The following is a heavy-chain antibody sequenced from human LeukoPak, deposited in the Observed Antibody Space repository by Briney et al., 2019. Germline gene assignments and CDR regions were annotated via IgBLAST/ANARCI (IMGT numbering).Heavy chain of an antibody. J-gene: IGHJ4*02. D-gene: IGHD1-26*01. CDR1: GFTFSGSG. CDR2: IRSKANSYAT. Sequence: GGALRLSCAASGFTFSGSGLHWVRRASGKGRLWVGRIRSKANSYATAYAASVKGRFTISRDDSKNTAYLQMNSLKTEDTAVYYCTSGTVGTTEVYWGQGTLVTVSS. V-gene: IGHV3-73*01. CDR3: TSGTVGTTEVY.